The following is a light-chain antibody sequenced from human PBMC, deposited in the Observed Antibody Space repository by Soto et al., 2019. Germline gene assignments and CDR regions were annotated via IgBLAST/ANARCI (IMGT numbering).Light chain of an antibody. CDR3: SSYAGSNNYV. CDR2: EVS. Sequence: QSALTQPPSASGSPGQSVTISCTGTSSDIGGDNYVSWYQQHPGKAPKLMMSEVSKRPSGVPDRFSGSKSGNTASLTASGLQAEDQADYYWSSYAGSNNYVFGSGSKLAV. CDR1: SSDIGGDNY. J-gene: IGLJ6*01. V-gene: IGLV2-8*01.